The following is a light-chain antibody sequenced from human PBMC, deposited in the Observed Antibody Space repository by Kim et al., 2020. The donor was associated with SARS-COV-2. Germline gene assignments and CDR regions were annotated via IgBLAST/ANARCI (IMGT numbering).Light chain of an antibody. CDR2: DAS. CDR1: QGVSSY. Sequence: LSPGERATLSCRASQGVSSYLAWFQQKPGQAPRLLIYDASNRATGIPARFSGSGSGTDFTLTISSLEPEDFAIYYCQHRTNWPWTFGQGTKVDIK. V-gene: IGKV3D-11*01. CDR3: QHRTNWPWT. J-gene: IGKJ1*01.